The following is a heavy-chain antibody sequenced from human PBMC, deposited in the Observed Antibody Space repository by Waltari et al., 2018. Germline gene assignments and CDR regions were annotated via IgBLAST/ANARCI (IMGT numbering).Heavy chain of an antibody. D-gene: IGHD3-22*01. CDR1: GGSISSFY. CDR3: ARAGYYYDSSTYYYFDY. J-gene: IGHJ4*02. CDR2: IYYRGST. V-gene: IGHV4-59*01. Sequence: QVQLQESGPGLVKPSETLSLTCTVSGGSISSFYWSWIRQPPGKGLEWIGYIYYRGSTNYNPSLKSRVTIAVDTSKNQFSLKLSSVTAADTAVYYCARAGYYYDSSTYYYFDYWGQGTLVTVSS.